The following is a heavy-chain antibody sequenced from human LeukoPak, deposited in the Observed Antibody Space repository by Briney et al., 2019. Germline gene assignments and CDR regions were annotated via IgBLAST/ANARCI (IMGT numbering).Heavy chain of an antibody. Sequence: PSQTLSLTCTVSGGSISSGGYYWSWIRQPPGKGLEWIGYIYHSGSTYYNPSLKSRVTISVDRSKNQFSLKLSSVTAADTAVYCCAGRTHAAARLDYWGQGTLVTVSS. V-gene: IGHV4-30-2*01. D-gene: IGHD6-6*01. J-gene: IGHJ4*02. CDR2: IYHSGST. CDR1: GGSISSGGYY. CDR3: AGRTHAAARLDY.